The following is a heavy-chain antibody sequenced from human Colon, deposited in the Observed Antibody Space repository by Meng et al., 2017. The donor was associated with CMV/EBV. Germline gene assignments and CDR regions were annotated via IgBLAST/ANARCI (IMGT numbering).Heavy chain of an antibody. V-gene: IGHV3-66*02. J-gene: IGHJ4*02. CDR2: LYVGHTT. D-gene: IGHD3-3*01. CDR1: SLNVSYSY. Sequence: GESLKISCAPSSLNVSYSYMSWVRQAPGKGLEWVAILYVGHTTFYADSVKGRFTVSRDDARDSLYLQLNSLRAEDTAVYYCARDSGGAYDFWSGGLDWGQGTLVTVSS. CDR3: ARDSGGAYDFWSGGLD.